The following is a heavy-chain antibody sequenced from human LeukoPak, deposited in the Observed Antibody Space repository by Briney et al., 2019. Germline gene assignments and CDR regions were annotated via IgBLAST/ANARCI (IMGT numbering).Heavy chain of an antibody. CDR2: ISSSNSYI. CDR1: GFTFSDYS. CDR3: AKGITMIVVVIDFDY. J-gene: IGHJ4*02. D-gene: IGHD3-22*01. Sequence: GGSLRLSCAASGFTFSDYSMNWVRQAPGKGLEWVSSISSSNSYIYYADSVKGRVTISRDNAQNSLYLQMNSLRAEDTALYYCAKGITMIVVVIDFDYWGQGTLVTVSS. V-gene: IGHV3-21*04.